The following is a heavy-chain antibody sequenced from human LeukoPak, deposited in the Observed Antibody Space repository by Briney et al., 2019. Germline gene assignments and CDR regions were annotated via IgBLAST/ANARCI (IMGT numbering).Heavy chain of an antibody. CDR1: GGSFSGYY. CDR2: INHSGST. V-gene: IGHV4-34*01. Sequence: SETLSLTCAVYGGSFSGYYWSWIRQPPGKGLEWIGEINHSGSTNYNPSLKSRVTISVDTSKNQFSLKLRSVTAADTAVYYCARGKATYYYDSSGYYYAPFDYWGQGTLVTVSS. J-gene: IGHJ4*02. D-gene: IGHD3-22*01. CDR3: ARGKATYYYDSSGYYYAPFDY.